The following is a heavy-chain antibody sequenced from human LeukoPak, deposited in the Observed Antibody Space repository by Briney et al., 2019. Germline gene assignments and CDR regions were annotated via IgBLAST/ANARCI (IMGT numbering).Heavy chain of an antibody. CDR1: GGSFSGYY. J-gene: IGHJ4*02. V-gene: IGHV4-34*01. CDR3: ARASPSLDTDYGDYRFSSGIDY. Sequence: PSETLSLTCAVYGGSFSGYYWSWIRQPPGKGLEWIGEINHSGSTNYNPSLKSRVTISVDTSKNQISLKLSSVTAADTAVYYCARASPSLDTDYGDYRFSSGIDYWGQGTLVTVSS. CDR2: INHSGST. D-gene: IGHD4-17*01.